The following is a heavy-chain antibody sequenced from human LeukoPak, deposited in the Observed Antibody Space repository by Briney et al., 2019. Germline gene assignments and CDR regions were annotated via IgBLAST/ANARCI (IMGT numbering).Heavy chain of an antibody. CDR3: ARRHRSSTSCYSAFDY. V-gene: IGHV5-51*01. Sequence: PGESLQISCKGSGYSFTSYWIGWVRQMPGKGLEWMGIIYPGDSDTRYSPSFQGQVTISADKSISTAYLQWSSLKASDTAMYCCARRHRSSTSCYSAFDYWGQGTLVTVSS. J-gene: IGHJ4*02. D-gene: IGHD2-2*01. CDR1: GYSFTSYW. CDR2: IYPGDSDT.